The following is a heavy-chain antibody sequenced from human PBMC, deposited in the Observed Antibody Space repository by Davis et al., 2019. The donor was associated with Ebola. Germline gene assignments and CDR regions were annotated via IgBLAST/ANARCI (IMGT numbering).Heavy chain of an antibody. CDR3: ARRFTIFGMTNYYYGMDV. D-gene: IGHD3-3*01. CDR2: INHSGST. V-gene: IGHV4-59*08. CDR1: GGSISSYY. J-gene: IGHJ6*02. Sequence: MPSETLSLTCTVSGGSISSYYWSWIRQPPGKGLEWIGEINHSGSTNYNPSLKSRVTISVDTSKNQFSLKLSSVTAADTAVYYCARRFTIFGMTNYYYGMDVWGQGTTVTVSS.